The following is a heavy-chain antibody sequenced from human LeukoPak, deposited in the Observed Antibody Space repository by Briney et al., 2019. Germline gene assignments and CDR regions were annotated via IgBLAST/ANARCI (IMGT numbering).Heavy chain of an antibody. CDR3: ARGRHYDILTGYYASDAFDI. CDR1: GGSISSGGYY. D-gene: IGHD3-9*01. Sequence: SETLSLTCTVSGGSISSGGYYWSWIRQPPGKGLEWIGKINHSGSTNYNPSLKSRVTISVDTSKNQFPLKLSSVTAADTAVYYCARGRHYDILTGYYASDAFDIWGQGTMVTVSS. CDR2: INHSGST. J-gene: IGHJ3*02. V-gene: IGHV4-39*06.